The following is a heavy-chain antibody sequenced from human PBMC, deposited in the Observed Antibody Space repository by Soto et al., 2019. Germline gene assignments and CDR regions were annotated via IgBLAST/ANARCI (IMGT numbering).Heavy chain of an antibody. J-gene: IGHJ6*02. CDR1: GGTFSSYA. CDR3: ARRQYFDWLLRESMDV. Sequence: QVQLVQSGAEVKKPGSSVKVSCKASGGTFSSYAISWVRQAPGQGLEWMGGIIPIFGTANYAQKFQGRVTITADESTSTADMERSSLRSEDTAVYYCARRQYFDWLLRESMDVWGQGTTVTVSS. D-gene: IGHD3-9*01. CDR2: IIPIFGTA. V-gene: IGHV1-69*01.